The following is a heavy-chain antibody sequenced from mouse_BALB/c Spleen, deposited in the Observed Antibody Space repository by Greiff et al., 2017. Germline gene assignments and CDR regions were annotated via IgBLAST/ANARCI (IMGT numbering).Heavy chain of an antibody. CDR3: ARASVWPYAMDY. CDR2: IWSGGST. J-gene: IGHJ4*01. D-gene: IGHD2-10*02. CDR1: GFSLTSYG. V-gene: IGHV2-4-1*01. Sequence: QVQLQQSGPGLVQPSQSLSITCTVSGFSLTSYGVHWVRQSPGKGLEWLGVIWSGGSTDYNAAFISRLSISKDNSKSQVFFKMNSLQADDTAIYYCARASVWPYAMDYWGQGTSVTVSS.